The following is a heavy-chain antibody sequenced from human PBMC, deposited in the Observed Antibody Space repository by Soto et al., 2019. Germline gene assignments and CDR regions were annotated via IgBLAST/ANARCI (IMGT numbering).Heavy chain of an antibody. J-gene: IGHJ6*02. CDR1: VYTFTSYG. V-gene: IGHV1-18*04. CDR3: ASGLTTRDGMDV. CDR2: ISAYNGNT. Sequence: XSVKVSCKASVYTFTSYGISWVRQAPGQGLEWMGWISAYNGNTNYAQKLQGRVTMTTDTSTSTAYMELRSLRSDDTAVYYCASGLTTRDGMDVWGQGSTVTVSS. D-gene: IGHD4-17*01.